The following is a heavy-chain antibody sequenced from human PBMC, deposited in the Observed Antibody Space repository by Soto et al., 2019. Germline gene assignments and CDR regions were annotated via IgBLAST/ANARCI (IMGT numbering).Heavy chain of an antibody. J-gene: IGHJ6*02. D-gene: IGHD6-13*01. CDR1: GYAFTDYY. Sequence: VASVKVSCKASGYAFTDYYVHWVRQAPGQGLDWMGWINPNSGVTKYAQTFQGRVTMTRDTSISTVYMELSRLTSDDSAVYYCARAGAAAPRSGEYGMDVWGQGDTVTVSS. V-gene: IGHV1-2*02. CDR3: ARAGAAAPRSGEYGMDV. CDR2: INPNSGVT.